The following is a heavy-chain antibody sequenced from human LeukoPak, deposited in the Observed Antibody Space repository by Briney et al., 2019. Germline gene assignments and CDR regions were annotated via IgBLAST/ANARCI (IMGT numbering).Heavy chain of an antibody. Sequence: SETLSLTCTVSGGSISSSSYYWGWIRQSPGKGLEWIGSIFYSGSTYYNPSLKSRVTISIDTSESQFSLKLSSVTAADTAVYYCATTPALAVAGTLDPKEWGQGTLVTVSS. V-gene: IGHV4-39*01. CDR2: IFYSGST. CDR1: GGSISSSSYY. J-gene: IGHJ4*02. D-gene: IGHD6-19*01. CDR3: ATTPALAVAGTLDPKE.